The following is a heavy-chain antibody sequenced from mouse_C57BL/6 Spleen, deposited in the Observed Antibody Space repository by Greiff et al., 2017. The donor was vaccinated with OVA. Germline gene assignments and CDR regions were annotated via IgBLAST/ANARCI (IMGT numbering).Heavy chain of an antibody. CDR3: AFGATTVVARYFDV. Sequence: VQLQQPGAELVMPGASVKLSCKASGYTFTSYWMHWVKQRPGQGLEWIGEIDPSDSYSIYNQKFKGKSTLTVDKSSSTAYMQLSSLTSEDSAVYYCAFGATTVVARYFDVWGTGTTVTVSS. J-gene: IGHJ1*03. CDR2: IDPSDSYS. V-gene: IGHV1-69*01. D-gene: IGHD1-1*01. CDR1: GYTFTSYW.